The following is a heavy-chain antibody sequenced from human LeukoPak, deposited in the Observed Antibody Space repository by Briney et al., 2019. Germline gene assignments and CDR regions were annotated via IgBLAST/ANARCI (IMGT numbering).Heavy chain of an antibody. J-gene: IGHJ4*02. CDR2: IYTSGST. D-gene: IGHD3-22*01. V-gene: IGHV4-38-2*01. Sequence: SETLSLTCAVSGYSISSGYYWGWIRQPAGKGLEWIGRIYTSGSTNYNPSLKSRVTISVDTSKNQFSLKLSSVTAADTAVYYCASMTYYYDSSGYYYEGNFDYWGQGTLVTVSS. CDR3: ASMTYYYDSSGYYYEGNFDY. CDR1: GYSISSGYY.